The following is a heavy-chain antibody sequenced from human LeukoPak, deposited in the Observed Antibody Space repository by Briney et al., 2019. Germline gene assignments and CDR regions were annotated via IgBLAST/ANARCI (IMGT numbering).Heavy chain of an antibody. V-gene: IGHV3-74*01. CDR1: GFTFDDYA. J-gene: IGHJ4*02. Sequence: GGSLRLSCAASGFTFDDYAMHWVRHAPGQGLVWVSRIKGDGISTNYADSVKGRFTISRDIAKNTLYLQMNSLRAEDTGVYYCAKDHYWSIDYWGRGTLVTVSS. D-gene: IGHD3-3*01. CDR3: AKDHYWSIDY. CDR2: IKGDGIST.